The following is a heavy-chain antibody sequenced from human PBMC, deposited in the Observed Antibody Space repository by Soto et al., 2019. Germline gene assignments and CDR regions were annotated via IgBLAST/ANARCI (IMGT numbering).Heavy chain of an antibody. V-gene: IGHV3-9*01. J-gene: IGHJ4*02. CDR3: AKDTFSDGNGYYFDY. D-gene: IGHD3-22*01. CDR2: ISWNSGII. CDR1: EFTFDDYA. Sequence: EVQLVASGGALVQPGRSLRLSCAASEFTFDDYAMHWVRQAPGKGLEWVSGISWNSGIIGYADSVKGRFTISRDNAKNSLYLQMNSLCADDTALYYCAKDTFSDGNGYYFDYWGQGTLVTVSS.